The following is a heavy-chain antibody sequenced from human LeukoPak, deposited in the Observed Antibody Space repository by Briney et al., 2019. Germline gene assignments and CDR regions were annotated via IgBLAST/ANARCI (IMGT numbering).Heavy chain of an antibody. CDR2: ISYDGSNK. V-gene: IGHV3-30-3*01. CDR3: ARIPIVGATRFDY. CDR1: GFTFSSYA. J-gene: IGHJ4*02. Sequence: PGGSLRLSCAASGFTFSSYAMHLVRQAPGKGLEWVAVISYDGSNKYYADSVKGRFTISRDNSKNTLYLQMNSLRAEDTAVYYCARIPIVGATRFDYWGQGTLVTVSS. D-gene: IGHD1-26*01.